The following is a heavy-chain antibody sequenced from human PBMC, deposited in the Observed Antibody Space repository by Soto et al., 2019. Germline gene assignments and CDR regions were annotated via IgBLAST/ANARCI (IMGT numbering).Heavy chain of an antibody. V-gene: IGHV3-7*01. CDR3: ERDSGYGSGNSVNHYLDY. CDR1: GFTFGGDW. Sequence: EVQLVESGGGLVQPGGSLRLSCAASGFTFGGDWMSWVRQAPGKGLEWLATINQDGTVKKYVDSVKGRFTTSRDNAKNSLYLQMDSLRADDTAVYYCERDSGYGSGNSVNHYLDYRGHGTLVTVSS. J-gene: IGHJ4*01. CDR2: INQDGTVK. D-gene: IGHD3-10*01.